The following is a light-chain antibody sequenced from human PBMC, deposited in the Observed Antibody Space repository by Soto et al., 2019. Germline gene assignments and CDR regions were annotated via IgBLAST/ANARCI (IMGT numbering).Light chain of an antibody. Sequence: EIVLTQSPGTLSLSPGERATLSCRASQNVGSNYLAWHQQKPVQAPRPLIYGASSRATGIPDRFSGSGSGTDFTLTISRLEPEDFAMYYCQQYGSSPRAFGQGTKVEIK. J-gene: IGKJ1*01. CDR2: GAS. V-gene: IGKV3-20*01. CDR1: QNVGSNY. CDR3: QQYGSSPRA.